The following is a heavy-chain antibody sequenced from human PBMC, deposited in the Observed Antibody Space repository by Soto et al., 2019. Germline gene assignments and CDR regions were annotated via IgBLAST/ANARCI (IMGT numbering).Heavy chain of an antibody. Sequence: ASVKVSCKASGYTFTSYDINWVRQATGQGLEWMGWMNPNSGNTGYAQKFQGRVTMTRNTSISTAYVELSSLRSEDTAVYYCARCLYGSSWLCYYYGMDVWGQGTTVTVSS. J-gene: IGHJ6*02. CDR1: GYTFTSYD. V-gene: IGHV1-8*01. D-gene: IGHD6-13*01. CDR2: MNPNSGNT. CDR3: ARCLYGSSWLCYYYGMDV.